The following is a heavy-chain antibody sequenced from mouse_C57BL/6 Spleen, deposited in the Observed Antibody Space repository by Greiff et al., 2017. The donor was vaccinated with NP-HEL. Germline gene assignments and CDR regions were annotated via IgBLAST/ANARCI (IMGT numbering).Heavy chain of an antibody. CDR3: TTGGNYNAMDY. J-gene: IGHJ4*01. CDR1: GFNIKDDY. CDR2: IDPENGDT. Sequence: VQLKQSGAELVRPGASVKLSCTASGFNIKDDYMHWVKQRPEQGLEWIGWIDPENGDTEYASKFQGKATITADTSSNTAYLQLSSLTSEDTAVYYCTTGGNYNAMDYWGQGTSVTVSS. V-gene: IGHV14-4*01. D-gene: IGHD2-1*01.